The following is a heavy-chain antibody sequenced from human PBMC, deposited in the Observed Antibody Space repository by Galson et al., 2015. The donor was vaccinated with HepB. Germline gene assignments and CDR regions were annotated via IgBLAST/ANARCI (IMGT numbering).Heavy chain of an antibody. D-gene: IGHD1-26*01. CDR1: GYTFTSYD. V-gene: IGHV1-8*01. CDR2: MNPNSGNT. CDR3: ARGRRRNWSYVYWFDP. J-gene: IGHJ5*02. Sequence: SVKVSCKASGYTFTSYDINWVRQATGQGLEWMGWMNPNSGNTGYAQKFQGRVTMTRNTSISTAYMELSSLRSKDTAVYYCARGRRRNWSYVYWFDPWGQGTLVTVSS.